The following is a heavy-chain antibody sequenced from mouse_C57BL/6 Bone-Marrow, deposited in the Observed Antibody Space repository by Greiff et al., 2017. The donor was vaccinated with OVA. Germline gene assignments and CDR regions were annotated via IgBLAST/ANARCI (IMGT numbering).Heavy chain of an antibody. J-gene: IGHJ3*01. V-gene: IGHV1-15*01. D-gene: IGHD1-1*01. CDR2: IDPETGGT. CDR1: GYTFTDYE. Sequence: VQLQQSGAELVRPGASVTLSCKASGYTFTDYEMHWVKQTPVHGLEWIGAIDPETGGTAYNQKFKGKAILTADKSSSTAYMELRSLTSEDSAVYLYTGSVYPYSWFVLWAQDSLLSLS. CDR3: TGSVYPYSWFVL.